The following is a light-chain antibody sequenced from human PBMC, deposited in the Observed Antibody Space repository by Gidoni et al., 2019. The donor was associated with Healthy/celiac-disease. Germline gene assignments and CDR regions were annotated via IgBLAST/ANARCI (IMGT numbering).Light chain of an antibody. CDR1: QGISSY. CDR2: AAS. V-gene: IGKV1-39*01. Sequence: DIQMNQSPSSLSASVGDRVTITCRASQGISSYLNWYQQKPGKAPKLLIYAASSLQSGVPSRFSGSGSGTDFTLTISSLQPEDFATYYCQQSYNTPLTFGGGTKVEIK. CDR3: QQSYNTPLT. J-gene: IGKJ4*01.